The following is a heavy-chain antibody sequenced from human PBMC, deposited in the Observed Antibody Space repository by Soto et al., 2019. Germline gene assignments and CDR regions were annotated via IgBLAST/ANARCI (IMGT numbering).Heavy chain of an antibody. CDR1: GYTFTSYG. J-gene: IGHJ6*02. D-gene: IGHD2-2*01. CDR3: AREYPYYYYGMDV. V-gene: IGHV1-18*01. CDR2: ISAYNGNT. Sequence: GASVKVSCKASGYTFTSYGISWVRQAPGQGLEWMGWISAYNGNTNYAQKLQGRVTKTTDTSTSTAYMELRSLRSDDTAVYYCAREYPYYYYGMDVWGQGTTVTVSS.